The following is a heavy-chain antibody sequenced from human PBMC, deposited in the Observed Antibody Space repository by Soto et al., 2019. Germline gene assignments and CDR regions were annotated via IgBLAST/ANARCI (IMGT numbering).Heavy chain of an antibody. J-gene: IGHJ6*03. CDR3: ARDFFGGDRPRYYYMDV. CDR2: IYHSGST. CDR1: SGSISSSNW. Sequence: NPSETLSLTCAVSSGSISSSNWWSWVRQPPGKGLEWIGEIYHSGSTNYNPSLKSRVTISVDKSKNQFSLKLSSVTAADTAVYYCARDFFGGDRPRYYYMDVLGKETTVTVSS. D-gene: IGHD4-17*01. V-gene: IGHV4-4*02.